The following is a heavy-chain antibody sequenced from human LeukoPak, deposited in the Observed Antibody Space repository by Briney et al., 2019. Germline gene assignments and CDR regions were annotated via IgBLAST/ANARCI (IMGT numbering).Heavy chain of an antibody. D-gene: IGHD3-10*01. J-gene: IGHJ4*02. Sequence: SETLSLTCAVYGGSFSGYYWSWIRQPPGKGLEWIGEINHSGSTNYNPSLKSRVTISVDTSKNQFSLKLSSVTAADTAVYYCARRRYSGPPLITMVRGGYFDYWGQGALVTVSS. CDR2: INHSGST. CDR1: GGSFSGYY. V-gene: IGHV4-34*01. CDR3: ARRRYSGPPLITMVRGGYFDY.